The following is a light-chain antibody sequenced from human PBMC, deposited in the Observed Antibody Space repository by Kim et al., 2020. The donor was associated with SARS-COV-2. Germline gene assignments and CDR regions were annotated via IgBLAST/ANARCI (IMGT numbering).Light chain of an antibody. CDR2: GAS. J-gene: IGKJ4*01. CDR1: QSISSN. Sequence: VSPGERATHSCRDRQSISSNLAWYPHKPGQAPRLLIHGASTRATDIPARFSGSGSGTEFTLTMSSLQSEDFAIYYCQQYNNWPLTFGGGTKVEIK. CDR3: QQYNNWPLT. V-gene: IGKV3D-15*01.